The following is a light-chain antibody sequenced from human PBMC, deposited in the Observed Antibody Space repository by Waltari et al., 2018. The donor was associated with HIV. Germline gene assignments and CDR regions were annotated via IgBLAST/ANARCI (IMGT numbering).Light chain of an antibody. V-gene: IGLV2-8*01. Sequence: QSALTQPPSASGSLGQSVTISCTGSSSDIGAYDFVSWFQQHPHSAPKLLLYEVSRWPSTVSDRFSGSRSGNTAFLTVAGFQPDDEATYFCSSYGDSLKILFGGGTNVTIL. CDR2: EVS. J-gene: IGLJ3*02. CDR1: SSDIGAYDF. CDR3: SSYGDSLKIL.